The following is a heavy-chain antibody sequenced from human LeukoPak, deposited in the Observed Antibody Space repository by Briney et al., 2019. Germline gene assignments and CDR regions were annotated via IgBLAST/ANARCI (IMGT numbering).Heavy chain of an antibody. CDR3: ARVLRDGYNFDAFDI. CDR2: IGSSSSYT. Sequence: GGSLRLSCAASGFTFSDYYMSWIRQAPGKGLEWVSYIGSSSSYTNDADSVKGRFTISRDNAKNSLYLQMNSLRAEDTAVYYCARVLRDGYNFDAFDIWGQGTMVSVSS. V-gene: IGHV3-11*05. D-gene: IGHD5-24*01. J-gene: IGHJ3*02. CDR1: GFTFSDYY.